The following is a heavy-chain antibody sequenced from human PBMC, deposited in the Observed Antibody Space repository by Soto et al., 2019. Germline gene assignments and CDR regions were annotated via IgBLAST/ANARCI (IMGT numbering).Heavy chain of an antibody. CDR3: ARSMMVRGVLFDL. J-gene: IGHJ4*02. Sequence: EVQLVESGGGLIQPGGSLRLSCEVSGFSVSGNYMSWVRQAPGKGLDGVSVIYSGGSRYYADSVRGRFTISRDESQNTLYLQMNNLRAEDTAVYYCARSMMVRGVLFDLWGRGSLVSVSS. D-gene: IGHD3-10*01. V-gene: IGHV3-53*01. CDR2: IYSGGSR. CDR1: GFSVSGNY.